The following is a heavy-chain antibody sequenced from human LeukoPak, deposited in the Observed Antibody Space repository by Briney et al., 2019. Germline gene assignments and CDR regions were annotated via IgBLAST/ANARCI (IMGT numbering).Heavy chain of an antibody. D-gene: IGHD3-9*01. Sequence: GGSLRLSCAASGFTLSNYAMYWVRQAPGKGLEWVSAVSGCDDSTYYADSVKGRFTISRDTSKSTLYLQMNSLRVEDTAVYYCAKWGDYDILTGYYDPDYWGQGTLVTVSS. CDR3: AKWGDYDILTGYYDPDY. CDR1: GFTLSNYA. J-gene: IGHJ4*02. CDR2: VSGCDDST. V-gene: IGHV3-23*01.